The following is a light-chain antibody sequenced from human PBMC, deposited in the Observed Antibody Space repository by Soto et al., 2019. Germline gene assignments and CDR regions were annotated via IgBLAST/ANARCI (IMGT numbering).Light chain of an antibody. V-gene: IGLV2-14*01. CDR2: EVS. CDR1: SSDVGGYNY. J-gene: IGLJ1*01. CDR3: GSYTSIITLYV. Sequence: QSALTQPASVSGSPGQSITISCTGTSSDVGGYNYVSWYQQHPGKAPKLMIYEVSNRPSGVSNRFSGSKSGNTASLTISGPQAEDEADYYCGSYTSIITLYVFGSGTKVTVL.